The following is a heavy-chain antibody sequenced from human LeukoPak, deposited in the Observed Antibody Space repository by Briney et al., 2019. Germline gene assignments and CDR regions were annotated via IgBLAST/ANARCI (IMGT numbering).Heavy chain of an antibody. D-gene: IGHD3-9*01. CDR3: ATRTALRYFDWLSPRGFDY. CDR2: IYYSGST. J-gene: IGHJ4*02. CDR1: GGSVSSGSYY. V-gene: IGHV4-61*01. Sequence: SETLSLTCTVSGGSVSSGSYYWSWIRPPPGKGLEWIGYIYYSGSTNYNPSLKSRVTISVDTSKNQFSLKLSSVTATDTAVYYCATRTALRYFDWLSPRGFDYWGQGTLVTVSS.